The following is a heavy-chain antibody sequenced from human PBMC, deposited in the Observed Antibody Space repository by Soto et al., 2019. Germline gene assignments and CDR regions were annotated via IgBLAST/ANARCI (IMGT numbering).Heavy chain of an antibody. CDR3: ARTGGGDYVIHI. CDR1: GYTFTSYD. CDR2: MNPNSGNT. Sequence: ASVKVSCKASGYTFTSYDINWVRQATGQGLEWMGWMNPNSGNTGYAQRFQGRVTMTRNTSISTAYMELSSLRSEDTAVYYCARTGGGDYVIHIWGQGTLVTVSS. D-gene: IGHD2-21*02. V-gene: IGHV1-8*01. J-gene: IGHJ4*02.